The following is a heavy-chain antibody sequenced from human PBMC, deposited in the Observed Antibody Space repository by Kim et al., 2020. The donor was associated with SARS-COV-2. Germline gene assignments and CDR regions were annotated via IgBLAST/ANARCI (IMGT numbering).Heavy chain of an antibody. J-gene: IGHJ4*02. CDR3: ATGHGGYDLPDY. CDR2: IRSKRDGGIT. D-gene: IGHD5-12*01. CDR1: GFSFTYAW. V-gene: IGHV3-15*01. Sequence: GGSLRLSCVGSGFSFTYAWMSWVRQAPGKGLEWLGRIRSKRDGGITDYAATVKGRFIISRDDSENTLFLQLNSLKNEDTAAYYCATGHGGYDLPDYLGQG.